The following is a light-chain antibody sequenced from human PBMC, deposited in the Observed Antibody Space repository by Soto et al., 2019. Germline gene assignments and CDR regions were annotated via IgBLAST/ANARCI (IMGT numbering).Light chain of an antibody. CDR2: AAS. V-gene: IGKV1-39*01. CDR3: QQHYTTPWT. CDR1: QTIASY. Sequence: DIQMTQSPSSLSASVGDRVTITCRANQTIASYVNWYRQKPGKAPHLLIFAASRLQSGVPSRFSGSGSGTEFTLAISSLQPEDFATYYCQQHYTTPWTFGPGTKVDIK. J-gene: IGKJ1*01.